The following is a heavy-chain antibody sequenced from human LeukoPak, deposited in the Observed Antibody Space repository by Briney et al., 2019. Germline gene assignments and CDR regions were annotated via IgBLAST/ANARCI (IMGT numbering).Heavy chain of an antibody. Sequence: SETLSLTCTVSGGSISSYYWSWIRQPPGKGLEWIGYIYYSGSTNYNPSLKSRVTISVDTSKNPFSLKLSSVTAADTAVYYCARGRIAVAGTLGYYFDYWGQRTPVTVSA. D-gene: IGHD6-19*01. V-gene: IGHV4-59*01. CDR3: ARGRIAVAGTLGYYFDY. J-gene: IGHJ4*02. CDR1: GGSISSYY. CDR2: IYYSGST.